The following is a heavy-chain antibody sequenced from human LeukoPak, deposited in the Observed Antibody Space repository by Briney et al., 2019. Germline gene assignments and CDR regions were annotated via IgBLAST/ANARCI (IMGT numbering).Heavy chain of an antibody. CDR2: IYYSGST. J-gene: IGHJ6*03. V-gene: IGHV4-39*01. CDR3: AREGGVGRGNYYYYYYMDV. Sequence: SETLSLTCTVSGGSISSSSYYWGWIRQPPGKGLEWIGSIYYSGSTYYNPSLKSRVTISVDTSKNQFSLKLSSVTAADTAVYYCAREGGVGRGNYYYYYYMDVWGKGTTVTVSS. CDR1: GGSISSSSYY. D-gene: IGHD3-3*01.